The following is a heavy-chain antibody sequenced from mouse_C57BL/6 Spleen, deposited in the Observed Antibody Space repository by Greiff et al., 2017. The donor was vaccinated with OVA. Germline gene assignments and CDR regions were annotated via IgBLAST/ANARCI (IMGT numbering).Heavy chain of an antibody. CDR2: IYPGSGST. V-gene: IGHV1-55*01. CDR1: GYTFTSYW. D-gene: IGHD1-1*01. J-gene: IGHJ3*01. CDR3: ARSGGSSLWFAY. Sequence: VKLQQPGAELVKPGASVKMSCKASGYTFTSYWITWVKQRPGQGLEWIGDIYPGSGSTNYNEKFKSKATLTVDTSSSTAYMQLSSLTSEDSAVYYCARSGGSSLWFAYWGQGTLVTVSA.